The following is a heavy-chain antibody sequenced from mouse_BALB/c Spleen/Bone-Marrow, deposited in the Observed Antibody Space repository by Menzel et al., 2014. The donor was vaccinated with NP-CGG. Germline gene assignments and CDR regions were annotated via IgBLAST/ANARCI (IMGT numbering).Heavy chain of an antibody. J-gene: IGHJ4*01. D-gene: IGHD4-1*01. Sequence: EVQVVESGAELVKPGASVKLSCTASGFNTKDTYMHWVKQRPEQGLEWIGRTDPANGNTKYDPKFQGKATITADTSSNTAYLQLSSLTSEDTAVYYCARWEYYAMDFWGQGTSVTVSS. CDR1: GFNTKDTY. CDR3: ARWEYYAMDF. V-gene: IGHV14-3*02. CDR2: TDPANGNT.